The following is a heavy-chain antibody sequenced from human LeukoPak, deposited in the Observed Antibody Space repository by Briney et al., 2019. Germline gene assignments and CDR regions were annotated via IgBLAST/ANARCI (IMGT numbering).Heavy chain of an antibody. CDR1: GGSFSGYY. CDR2: INHSGST. D-gene: IGHD3-10*01. CDR3: ARGIGTLARGQGY. V-gene: IGHV4-34*01. J-gene: IGHJ4*02. Sequence: PSETLSLTCAVYGGSFSGYYWSWIRQPPGKGLEWIGEINHSGSTNYNPSLKSRVTISVDTSKNQFSLKLSSVPAADTAVSYCARGIGTLARGQGYWGQGTLVTVSS.